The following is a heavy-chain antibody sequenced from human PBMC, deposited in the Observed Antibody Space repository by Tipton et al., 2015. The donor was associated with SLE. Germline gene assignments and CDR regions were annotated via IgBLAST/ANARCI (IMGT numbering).Heavy chain of an antibody. Sequence: SLRLSCAASGFTFSSYAMDWVRQAPAKGLDWVSTIGTTGSNTYYADSVKGRFTISRDNSKNMLYLQLSSLRADDSAVYYCAKRSGSSGWGAPAFWGQGTLVTVSS. J-gene: IGHJ4*02. V-gene: IGHV3-23*01. CDR2: IGTTGSNT. CDR1: GFTFSSYA. D-gene: IGHD6-19*01. CDR3: AKRSGSSGWGAPAF.